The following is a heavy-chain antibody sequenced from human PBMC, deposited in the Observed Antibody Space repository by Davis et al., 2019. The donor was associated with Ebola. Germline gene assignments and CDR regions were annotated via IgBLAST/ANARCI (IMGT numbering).Heavy chain of an antibody. Sequence: GESLKISCAASGFTFSSFGMNWARQAPGKGLEWVSSISASSSYIDYGDSVKGRFTISRDNAKNSVYLQMNSLRAEDTAVYYCARASVASAYYYGMDVWGQGTTVTVSS. D-gene: IGHD6-19*01. J-gene: IGHJ6*02. V-gene: IGHV3-21*01. CDR1: GFTFSSFG. CDR3: ARASVASAYYYGMDV. CDR2: ISASSSYI.